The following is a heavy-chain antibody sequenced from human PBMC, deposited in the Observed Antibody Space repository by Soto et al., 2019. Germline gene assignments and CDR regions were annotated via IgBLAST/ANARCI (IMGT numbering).Heavy chain of an antibody. CDR1: GFNFKAHG. CDR2: ISFTGDSR. J-gene: IGHJ6*02. Sequence: GSLRLCCAASGFNFKAHGINWIRQAPGKGLEWVSIISFTGDSRYYADSVKDRFTISRDNSQNTLYLQMNSLRAEDTAVYYCAKKSCSSPGCPYGMDVWGQGTTVTVSS. CDR3: AKKSCSSPGCPYGMDV. D-gene: IGHD2-2*01. V-gene: IGHV3-23*01.